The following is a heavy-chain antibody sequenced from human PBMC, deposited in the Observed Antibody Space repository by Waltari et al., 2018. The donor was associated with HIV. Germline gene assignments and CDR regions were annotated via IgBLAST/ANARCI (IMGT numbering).Heavy chain of an antibody. Sequence: QVHLVESGGGVVQPGRSLRLSCAASEFTFSSYGMHWVRQAPGKGLEGVGVISYDGSKKDYADAVKGRFPSSGDNTKNTLCLEMNSLRAEDTAVYYCAKDRTYYYGSGNNYYQYYGIDVWGQGTTVTVSS. CDR2: ISYDGSKK. CDR1: EFTFSSYG. CDR3: AKDRTYYYGSGNNYYQYYGIDV. J-gene: IGHJ6*02. V-gene: IGHV3-30*18. D-gene: IGHD3-10*01.